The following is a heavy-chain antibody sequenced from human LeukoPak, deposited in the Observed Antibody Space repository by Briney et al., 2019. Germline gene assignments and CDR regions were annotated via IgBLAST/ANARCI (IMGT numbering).Heavy chain of an antibody. Sequence: GGSLRLSCAASGFTFSASWMHWVRQAPGKGLVWVSRLDIDGSSTTYAVSVMCRFTVSRDNAKNTLFLQMDSLRVEDTAVYYCAKGVHGYLQAPLDYWGQGTRVTVSS. CDR1: GFTFSASW. V-gene: IGHV3-74*01. J-gene: IGHJ4*02. CDR2: LDIDGSST. CDR3: AKGVHGYLQAPLDY. D-gene: IGHD5-24*01.